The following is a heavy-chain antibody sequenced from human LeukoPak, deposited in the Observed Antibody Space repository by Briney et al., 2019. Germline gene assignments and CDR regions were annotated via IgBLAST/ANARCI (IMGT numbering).Heavy chain of an antibody. CDR2: ISGSGGST. Sequence: GGSLRLSCAASGFTFSSYAMSWVRQAPGKELEWVSAISGSGGSTYYADSVKGRFTISRDNSKKTVYLQMNSLRVEDTGVYYCARDGSFGRDVWGQETTVTVSS. D-gene: IGHD6-19*01. J-gene: IGHJ6*02. CDR3: ARDGSFGRDV. CDR1: GFTFSSYA. V-gene: IGHV3-23*01.